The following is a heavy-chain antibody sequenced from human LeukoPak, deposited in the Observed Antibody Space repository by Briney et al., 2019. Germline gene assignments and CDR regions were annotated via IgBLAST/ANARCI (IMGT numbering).Heavy chain of an antibody. Sequence: KPSETLSLTCAVYGGSFSGYYWSWIRQPPGKGLEWIGEINHSGSTNYNPSLKSRVTISVDTSKNQFSLKLSSVTAADTAVYYCARDRYVGYFDYWGQGTLVTVSS. V-gene: IGHV4-34*01. J-gene: IGHJ4*02. CDR2: INHSGST. CDR3: ARDRYVGYFDY. CDR1: GGSFSGYY. D-gene: IGHD1-1*01.